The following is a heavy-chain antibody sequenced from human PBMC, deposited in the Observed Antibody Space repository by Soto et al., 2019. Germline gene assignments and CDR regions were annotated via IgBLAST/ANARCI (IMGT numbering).Heavy chain of an antibody. Sequence: SVKVSCKASGGTFSSYAISWVRQAPGQGLEWMGGIIPIFGTANYAQKFQGRVTITADESTSTAYMELSSLRSEDTAVYYCASHSSGYYGHFDYWGQGTMVTVYS. CDR2: IIPIFGTA. V-gene: IGHV1-69*13. CDR1: GGTFSSYA. CDR3: ASHSSGYYGHFDY. D-gene: IGHD3-22*01. J-gene: IGHJ4*02.